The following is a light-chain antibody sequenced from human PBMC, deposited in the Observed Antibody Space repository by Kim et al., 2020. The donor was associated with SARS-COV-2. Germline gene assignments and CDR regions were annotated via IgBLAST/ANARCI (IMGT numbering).Light chain of an antibody. J-gene: IGKJ2*01. Sequence: SASVAARVTITAQTSQDISNYLNWYQQKPGKAPKRLIYDASNLETGVPSRFSGSGAGTDFTFTISSLQPEDIATYYCQQYDNLPYTFGQGTKLAI. CDR1: QDISNY. CDR3: QQYDNLPYT. CDR2: DAS. V-gene: IGKV1-33*01.